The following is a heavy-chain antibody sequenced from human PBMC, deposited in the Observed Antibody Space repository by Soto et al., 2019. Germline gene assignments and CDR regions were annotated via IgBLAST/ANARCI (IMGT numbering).Heavy chain of an antibody. CDR1: GYTFTSYY. V-gene: IGHV1-46*01. D-gene: IGHD2-15*01. J-gene: IGHJ6*02. CDR2: INPSGGST. Sequence: ASVKVSCKASGYTFTSYYMHWVRQAPGQGLEWMGIINPSGGSTSYAQKFQGRVTMTRDTSTSTVYMELSSLRSEDTAVYYCAAGAVVVVAATPYYYGMDVWGQGTTVTVS. CDR3: AAGAVVVVAATPYYYGMDV.